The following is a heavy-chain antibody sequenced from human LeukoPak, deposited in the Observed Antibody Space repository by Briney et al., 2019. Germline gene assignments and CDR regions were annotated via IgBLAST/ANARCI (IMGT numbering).Heavy chain of an antibody. V-gene: IGHV4-59*01. CDR2: IYYSGST. CDR1: GGSISSYY. CDR3: AMIPSSSLYYLDY. J-gene: IGHJ4*02. Sequence: SETLSLTCTVSGGSISSYYWSWIRQPPGKGLEWIGYIYYSGSTNYNPSLKSRVTISVDTSKNQFSLKLSSVTAADTAVYYCAMIPSSSLYYLDYWGQGTLVTVSS.